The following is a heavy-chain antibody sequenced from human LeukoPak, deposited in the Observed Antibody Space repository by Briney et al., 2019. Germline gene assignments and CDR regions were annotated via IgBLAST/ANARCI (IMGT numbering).Heavy chain of an antibody. CDR3: ARSYDSSGGDAFDI. D-gene: IGHD3-22*01. CDR1: GFTVSSNY. V-gene: IGHV3-53*04. Sequence: GGSLRLSCAASGFTVSSNYMSWVRQAPGKGLEWVSVIYSGGSTYYADSVKDRFTISRHNSKNTLYLQMNSLRAEDTAVYYCARSYDSSGGDAFDIWGQGTMVTVSS. J-gene: IGHJ3*02. CDR2: IYSGGST.